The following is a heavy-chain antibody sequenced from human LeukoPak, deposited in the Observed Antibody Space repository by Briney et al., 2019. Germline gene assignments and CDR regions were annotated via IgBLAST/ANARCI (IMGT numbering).Heavy chain of an antibody. D-gene: IGHD6-13*01. J-gene: IGHJ4*02. Sequence: PGGSLRLSCAASGFTFSSYWLSWVRQSPGKGLEWVANINQDGSENHYVDSVKGRFTISRDNAKNSVFEQMNGLRVEDTAVYYCVRAGGSSWSDFWGQGTLVTVSS. CDR3: VRAGGSSWSDF. CDR1: GFTFSSYW. V-gene: IGHV3-7*01. CDR2: INQDGSEN.